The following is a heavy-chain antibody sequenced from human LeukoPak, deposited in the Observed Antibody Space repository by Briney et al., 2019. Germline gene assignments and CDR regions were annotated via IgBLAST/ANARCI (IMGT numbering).Heavy chain of an antibody. V-gene: IGHV3-30*03. CDR3: VSETGGYNDY. CDR1: GFTFSSYS. D-gene: IGHD5-24*01. Sequence: GGSLRLSCAASGFTFSSYSMNWVRQAPGKGLEWAAVISYDGSNKYYADSVKGRFTISRDNAKNSLYLQMNSLRADDTAVYHCVSETGGYNDYWGQGTLVTVSS. J-gene: IGHJ4*02. CDR2: ISYDGSNK.